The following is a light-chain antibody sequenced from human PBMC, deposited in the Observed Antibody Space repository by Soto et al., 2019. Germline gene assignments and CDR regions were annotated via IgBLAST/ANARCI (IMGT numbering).Light chain of an antibody. Sequence: EIVMTQSPATLSVSPGERATLSCRASQSVSSNLAWYQQKPGQTPKLLIYVASTRATGIPARFSGSGSGTEFTLTIRSLQSEDFAVYDCQQYNVWPLTFGGGTKVEFK. CDR2: VAS. CDR3: QQYNVWPLT. V-gene: IGKV3-15*01. CDR1: QSVSSN. J-gene: IGKJ4*01.